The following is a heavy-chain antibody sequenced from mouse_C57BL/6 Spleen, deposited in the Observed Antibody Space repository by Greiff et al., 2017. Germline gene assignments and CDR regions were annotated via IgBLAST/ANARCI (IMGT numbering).Heavy chain of an antibody. D-gene: IGHD1-1*01. CDR3: ARGLITTEACFAY. V-gene: IGHV1-20*01. Sequence: VQLKESGPELVKPGDSVKISCKASGYSFTGYFMTWVMQSHGKSLEWIGRINPYNGDTTYNQKFKGKATLTVDKSSSTANMELRSLTSEDSAVYYWARGLITTEACFAYWGQGTLVTVSA. CDR2: INPYNGDT. J-gene: IGHJ3*01. CDR1: GYSFTGYF.